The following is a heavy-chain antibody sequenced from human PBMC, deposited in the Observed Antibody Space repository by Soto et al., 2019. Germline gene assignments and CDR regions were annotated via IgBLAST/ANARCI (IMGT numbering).Heavy chain of an antibody. CDR1: GGSISSGSFY. CDR2: IYYTRNT. D-gene: IGHD6-19*01. J-gene: IGHJ4*02. V-gene: IGHV4-39*01. CDR3: ARHWEQWLGYIDY. Sequence: QLQLQESGPGLVKPSETLSLTCTVSGGSISSGSFYWGWNRQPPGKGLEWIGSIYYTRNTYYNPSLKSRVTISVDSSKNQFSLKLSSVTAADTAVYYCARHWEQWLGYIDYWGQGTLVAVSS.